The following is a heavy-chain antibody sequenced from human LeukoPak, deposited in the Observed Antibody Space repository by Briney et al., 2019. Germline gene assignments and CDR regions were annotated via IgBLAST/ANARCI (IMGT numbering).Heavy chain of an antibody. CDR3: AKDLFGIAAAGNFDY. CDR2: ISGSGGST. Sequence: HPGGSLRLSCAASGFTYSSYAMSWVRQAPGKGLEWVSAISGSGGSTYYADSVKGRFTISRDNSKNTLYLQMNSQRAEDTAVYYCAKDLFGIAAAGNFDYWGQGTLITVSS. V-gene: IGHV3-23*01. J-gene: IGHJ4*02. D-gene: IGHD6-13*01. CDR1: GFTYSSYA.